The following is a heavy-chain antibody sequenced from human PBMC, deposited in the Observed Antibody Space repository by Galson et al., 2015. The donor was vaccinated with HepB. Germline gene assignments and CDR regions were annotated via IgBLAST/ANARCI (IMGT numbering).Heavy chain of an antibody. J-gene: IGHJ6*02. CDR1: GYTFTGYY. CDR2: TNPNSGGT. CDR3: ARAYYYGSGSYPSVYYHGMDV. D-gene: IGHD3-10*01. V-gene: IGHV1-2*04. Sequence: SVKVSCKASGYTFTGYYMHWVRQAPGQGLEWMGWTNPNSGGTNYAQKFQGWVTMTRDTSISTAYMELSRLRSDDTAVYYCARAYYYGSGSYPSVYYHGMDVWGQGTTVTVSS.